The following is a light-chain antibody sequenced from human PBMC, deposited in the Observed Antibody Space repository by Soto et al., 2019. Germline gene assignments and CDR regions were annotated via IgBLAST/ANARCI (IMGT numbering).Light chain of an antibody. CDR2: EVS. CDR3: MQSTQLPPT. Sequence: DVVMTQTPRSLSVAPGQPASISCKSSQSLLHITGETFLFWYLQKPGQSPQLLIYEVSTRGSGVPDRFSGSGSGTDFTLEISRVETDDVGIYYCMQSTQLPPTFGQGTRLGIE. CDR1: QSLLHITGETF. V-gene: IGKV2D-29*02. J-gene: IGKJ5*01.